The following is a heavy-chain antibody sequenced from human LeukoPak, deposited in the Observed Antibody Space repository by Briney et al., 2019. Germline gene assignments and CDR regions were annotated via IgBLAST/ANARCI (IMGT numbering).Heavy chain of an antibody. CDR3: ARDQYFNWFDP. V-gene: IGHV1-2*02. J-gene: IGHJ5*02. CDR1: GYTFTGYY. CDR2: INPNSGGT. Sequence: ASVKVSCKTSGYTFTGYYMHWVRQAPGQGLEWMGWINPNSGGTNYAQNFQGRVTMTRDTSISTAYMELSRLRSDDTAVYYCARDQYFNWFDPWGQGTLVTVSS. D-gene: IGHD3-10*01.